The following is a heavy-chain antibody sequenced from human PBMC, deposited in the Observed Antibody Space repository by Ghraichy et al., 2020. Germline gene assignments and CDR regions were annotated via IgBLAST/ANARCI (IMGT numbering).Heavy chain of an antibody. CDR3: ARSPPAGDFWSGYYPHFDY. J-gene: IGHJ4*02. Sequence: SQTLSLTCTVSGGSISSYYWSWIRQPPGKGLEWIGYIYYSGSTNYNPSLKSRVTISVDTSKNQFSLKLSSVTAADTAVYYCARSPPAGDFWSGYYPHFDYWGQGTLVTVSS. CDR1: GGSISSYY. D-gene: IGHD3-3*01. V-gene: IGHV4-59*01. CDR2: IYYSGST.